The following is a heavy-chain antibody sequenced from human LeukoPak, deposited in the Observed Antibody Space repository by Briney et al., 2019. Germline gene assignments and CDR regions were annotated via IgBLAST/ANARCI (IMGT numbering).Heavy chain of an antibody. D-gene: IGHD1-1*01. CDR3: ARDLETQGDY. CDR1: VGTFSSYA. CDR2: IIPIFGTA. J-gene: IGHJ4*02. Sequence: SVKVSCKASVGTFSSYAISWVRQAPGQGLEWMGRIIPIFGTANYAQKFQGRVTITADKSTSTAYMELSSLRSEDTAVYYCARDLETQGDYWGQGTLVTVSS. V-gene: IGHV1-69*06.